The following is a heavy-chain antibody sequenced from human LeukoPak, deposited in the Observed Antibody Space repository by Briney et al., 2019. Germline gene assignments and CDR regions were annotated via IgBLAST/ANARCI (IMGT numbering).Heavy chain of an antibody. CDR1: X. Sequence: XXXWIRQPPGXXXEWXGEINHSGSTNYNPSLKSRVTISVDTSKNQFSLKLSSVTAADTAVYYCARDHSSSWWYDAFDIWGQGTMVTVSS. D-gene: IGHD6-13*01. CDR2: INHSGST. CDR3: ARDHSSSWWYDAFDI. J-gene: IGHJ3*02. V-gene: IGHV4-34*09.